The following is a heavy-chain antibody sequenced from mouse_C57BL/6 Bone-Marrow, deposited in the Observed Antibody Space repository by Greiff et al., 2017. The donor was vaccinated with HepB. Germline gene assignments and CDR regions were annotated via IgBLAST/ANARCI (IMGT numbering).Heavy chain of an antibody. J-gene: IGHJ3*01. V-gene: IGHV1-59*01. CDR3: ARPPYYGSSSFAY. CDR2: IDPSDSYT. CDR1: GYTFTSYW. Sequence: QVQLKQPGAELVRPGTSVKLSCKASGYTFTSYWMHWVKQRPGQGLEWIGVIDPSDSYTNYNQKFKGKATLTVDTSSSTAYMQLSSLTSEDSAVYYCARPPYYGSSSFAYWGQGTLVTVSA. D-gene: IGHD1-1*01.